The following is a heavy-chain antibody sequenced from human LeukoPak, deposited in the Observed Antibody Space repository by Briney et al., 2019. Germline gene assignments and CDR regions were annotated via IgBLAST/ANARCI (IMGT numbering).Heavy chain of an antibody. Sequence: NPSETLSLTCTVSGFSIRSGFYWGWIRQPPGKGMEWIGNIHHSGSTYYNPSLKSRVTISVDTSKNQFSLKVTSVTATDTAVYYCARTTEGYCRSTSYSWCYYYYMDVWGKGTTVTVSS. V-gene: IGHV4-38-2*02. J-gene: IGHJ6*03. CDR1: GFSIRSGFY. CDR3: ARTTEGYCRSTSYSWCYYYYMDV. CDR2: IHHSGST. D-gene: IGHD2-2*01.